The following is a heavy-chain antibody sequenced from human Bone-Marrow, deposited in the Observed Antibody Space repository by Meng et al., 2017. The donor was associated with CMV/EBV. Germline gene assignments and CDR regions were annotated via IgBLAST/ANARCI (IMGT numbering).Heavy chain of an antibody. J-gene: IGHJ4*02. CDR3: ARDVAPCCGGDCYSH. D-gene: IGHD2-21*01. CDR1: GGTFSSYA. Sequence: SVKVSCKASGGTFSSYAVNWVRQAPGQGLQWMGGIIPVLGITNYAQKFQGRVAIIADKSTSTAYMELSSLRSEDTAVYYCARDVAPCCGGDCYSHWGQGTLVTVSS. CDR2: IIPVLGIT. V-gene: IGHV1-69*10.